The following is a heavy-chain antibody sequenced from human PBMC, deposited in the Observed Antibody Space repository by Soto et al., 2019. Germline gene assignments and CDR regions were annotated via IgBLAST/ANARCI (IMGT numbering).Heavy chain of an antibody. CDR1: GFSLSTGGVG. J-gene: IGHJ4*02. V-gene: IGHV2-5*02. CDR3: ARTGSGDYALDY. Sequence: QITLKESGPTLVKPTQTLTLTCTLSGFSLSTGGVGVGWIRQSPGKALEWLAVIYWDDVKHYSPSLERRLTITKDPSESEVVLTMTNMDPVDTATYYCARTGSGDYALDYWGQGIVVTVSS. CDR2: IYWDDVK. D-gene: IGHD4-17*01.